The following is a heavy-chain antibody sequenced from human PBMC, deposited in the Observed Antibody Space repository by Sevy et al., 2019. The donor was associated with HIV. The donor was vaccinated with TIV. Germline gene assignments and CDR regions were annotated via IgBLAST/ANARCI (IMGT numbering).Heavy chain of an antibody. V-gene: IGHV3-23*01. Sequence: GGSLRLSCAASGFTFSSYAMSWVRQAPGKGLEWVSAISGSGGSTYYADSGKGRFTISKDNSKNTRFLQMNSLGAEDTAVYYCAKWSSGQWLGGDAFDIWGQGTMVTVSS. D-gene: IGHD6-19*01. J-gene: IGHJ3*02. CDR3: AKWSSGQWLGGDAFDI. CDR1: GFTFSSYA. CDR2: ISGSGGST.